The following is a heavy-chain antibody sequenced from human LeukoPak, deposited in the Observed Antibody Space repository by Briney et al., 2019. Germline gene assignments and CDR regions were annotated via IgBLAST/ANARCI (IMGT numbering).Heavy chain of an antibody. D-gene: IGHD6-13*01. CDR2: ISAYNGNT. CDR3: ARSSYSSQSAPFPFDY. J-gene: IGHJ4*02. Sequence: ASVKVSCKASGYTFTSYGISWVRQAPGQGLEWMGWISAYNGNTNYAQKLQGRVTMTTDTSTSTAYMELSSLRSEDTAVYYCARSSYSSQSAPFPFDYWGQGTLVTVSS. V-gene: IGHV1-18*01. CDR1: GYTFTSYG.